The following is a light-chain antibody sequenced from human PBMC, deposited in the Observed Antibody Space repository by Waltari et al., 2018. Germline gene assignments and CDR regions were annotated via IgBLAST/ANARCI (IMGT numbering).Light chain of an antibody. V-gene: IGKV3-11*01. CDR1: QSVGTS. CDR3: QQRSNWPPELT. J-gene: IGKJ4*01. CDR2: DAS. Sequence: DIVLTQSPATLPSSPEERATLSCRASQSVGTSLAWYQQKPGQAPRILIWDASNRARGTPARFSGSGSGTDFTLTISGLEPEDFAVYYCQQRSNWPPELTFGGGTKVEIK.